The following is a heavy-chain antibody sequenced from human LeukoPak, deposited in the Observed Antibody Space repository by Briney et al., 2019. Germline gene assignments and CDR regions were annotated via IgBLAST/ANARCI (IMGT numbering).Heavy chain of an antibody. Sequence: ASVKVSCKASGYTFTSYYMHWVRQAPGQGLEWMGIINPSGGSTSYAQKFQGRVTMTRDMSTSTVYMELSSLRSEDTAVYYCARERTGYSSSWFGTPNWFDPWGQGTLVTVSS. CDR1: GYTFTSYY. D-gene: IGHD6-13*01. CDR2: INPSGGST. V-gene: IGHV1-46*01. J-gene: IGHJ5*02. CDR3: ARERTGYSSSWFGTPNWFDP.